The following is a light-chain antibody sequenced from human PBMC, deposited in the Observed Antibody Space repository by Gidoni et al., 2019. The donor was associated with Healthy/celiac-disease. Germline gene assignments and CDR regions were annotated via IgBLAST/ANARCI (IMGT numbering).Light chain of an antibody. CDR1: QDISNY. CDR3: LQYNRAPFT. V-gene: IGKV1-27*01. J-gene: IGKJ3*01. CDR2: AAS. Sequence: DIEMTSSPSSLSASAGDRVTITCQASQDISNYLAWYQQKPGKVPKLLIYAASTLQSGVPSRFSGSGSGTDFTLTISSLQPEDVATYYCLQYNRAPFTFGPGTRVDIK.